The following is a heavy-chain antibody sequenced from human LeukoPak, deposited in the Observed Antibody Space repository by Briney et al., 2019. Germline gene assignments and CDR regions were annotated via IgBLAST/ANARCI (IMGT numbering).Heavy chain of an antibody. J-gene: IGHJ4*02. CDR3: ARGRRARQQLISYYFDY. D-gene: IGHD6-13*01. CDR1: GFTFSSYE. V-gene: IGHV3-48*03. Sequence: SGGSLPLFCAASGFTFSSYEMNWVRQAPGKGLEWVSYISSSGSTIYYADSVMGRFTISRDNAKNSLYLHMNSLRAEDTAVYYCARGRRARQQLISYYFDYWGKGTVDPVSS. CDR2: ISSSGSTI.